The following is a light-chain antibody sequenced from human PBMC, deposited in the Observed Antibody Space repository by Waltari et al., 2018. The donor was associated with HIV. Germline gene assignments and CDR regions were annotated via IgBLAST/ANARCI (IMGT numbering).Light chain of an antibody. V-gene: IGLV2-14*01. CDR1: RSAVGGYDY. Sequence: QSALTPPASVSGSPGQSITISCTGTRSAVGGYDYVSWYQQHPGKAPKLMIYEVNSRASGVSNRFSGSKSGYMASLTISGLQPDDEAEYFCSSYTGSRGHVFGTGTTLTVL. J-gene: IGLJ1*01. CDR3: SSYTGSRGHV. CDR2: EVN.